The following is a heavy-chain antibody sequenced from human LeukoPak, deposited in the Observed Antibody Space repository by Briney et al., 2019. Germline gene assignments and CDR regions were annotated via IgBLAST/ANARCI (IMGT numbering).Heavy chain of an antibody. CDR3: AGGSIYCSGGSCYRYYFDY. CDR2: IIPIFGTA. Sequence: SVKVSCKASGGTFSSYAISWVRQAPGQGLEWMGGIIPIFGTANYAQKFQGRVTITTDESTSTAYMELSSLRSEDTAVYYCAGGSIYCSGGSCYRYYFDYWGQGTLVAVSS. V-gene: IGHV1-69*05. CDR1: GGTFSSYA. J-gene: IGHJ4*02. D-gene: IGHD2-15*01.